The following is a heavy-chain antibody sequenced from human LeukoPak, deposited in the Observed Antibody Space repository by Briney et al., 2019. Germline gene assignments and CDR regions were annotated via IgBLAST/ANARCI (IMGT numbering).Heavy chain of an antibody. J-gene: IGHJ4*02. CDR2: IYDSGST. Sequence: PSETLSLTCTVSGGSICSYYWSWIRQPPGKGLEWIGYIYDSGSTKYNPSLKSRVTISVDTSTNQFSLKLRSVTAADTAMYYCARAYSSTKVEPWGQGTLVTVSS. V-gene: IGHV4-59*01. CDR3: ARAYSSTKVEP. D-gene: IGHD6-13*01. CDR1: GGSICSYY.